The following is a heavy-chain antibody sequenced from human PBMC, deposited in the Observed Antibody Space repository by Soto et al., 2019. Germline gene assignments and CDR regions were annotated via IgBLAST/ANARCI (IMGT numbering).Heavy chain of an antibody. J-gene: IGHJ4*02. CDR3: VNGDYY. CDR1: GFTFSNHV. CDR2: INRDSNT. D-gene: IGHD4-17*01. V-gene: IGHV3-48*01. Sequence: EEQLVESGGGLVQPGGSLRLSCAASGFTFSNHVMNLVRQAPGRGLEWVSSINRDSNTFYADSVKGRFTISRDNAKDSLYLQMNSLRADDTAVYYCVNGDYYVGQGTLVTVSS.